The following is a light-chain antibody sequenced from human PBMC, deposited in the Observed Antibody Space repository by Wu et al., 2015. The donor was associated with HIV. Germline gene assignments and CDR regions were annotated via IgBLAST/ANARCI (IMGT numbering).Light chain of an antibody. CDR1: QSVSSN. CDR3: QKYNSAPRT. V-gene: IGKV3-15*01. J-gene: IGKJ1*01. CDR2: GAS. Sequence: EIVMTQSPATLSVSPGERATLSCRASQSVSSNLAWYQQKPGQAPRLLIYGASTRATGIPARFSGSGSGTEFTLTISSLQSEDVATYYCQKYNSAPRTFGQGTMVEIK.